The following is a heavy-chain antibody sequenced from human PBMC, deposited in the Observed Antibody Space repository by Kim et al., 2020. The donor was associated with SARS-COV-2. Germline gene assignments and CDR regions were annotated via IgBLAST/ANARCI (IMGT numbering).Heavy chain of an antibody. D-gene: IGHD2-15*01. J-gene: IGHJ6*02. V-gene: IGHV4-39*01. Sequence: SETLSLTCTVSGGSISSSSYYWGWIRQPPGKGLEWIGSIYYSGSTYYNPSLKSRVTISVDTSKNQFSLKLSSVTAADTAVYYCAAPLGYCSGGSGYHPYYYYYYGMDVWGQGTSVTVSS. CDR1: GGSISSSSYY. CDR2: IYYSGST. CDR3: AAPLGYCSGGSGYHPYYYYYYGMDV.